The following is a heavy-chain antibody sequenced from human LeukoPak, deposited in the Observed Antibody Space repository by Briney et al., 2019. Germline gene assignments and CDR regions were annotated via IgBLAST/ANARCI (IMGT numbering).Heavy chain of an antibody. V-gene: IGHV4-34*01. D-gene: IGHD3-3*02. CDR1: GGSFSGYY. CDR3: ARGRFSIFGVVIISGCYFDY. CDR2: INHSGST. J-gene: IGHJ4*02. Sequence: SETLSLTCAVYGGSFSGYYCSWIRQPPGKGLEWIGEINHSGSTNYNPSLKSRVTISVDTSKNQFSLKLSSVTAADTAVYYCARGRFSIFGVVIISGCYFDYWGQGTMVTVSS.